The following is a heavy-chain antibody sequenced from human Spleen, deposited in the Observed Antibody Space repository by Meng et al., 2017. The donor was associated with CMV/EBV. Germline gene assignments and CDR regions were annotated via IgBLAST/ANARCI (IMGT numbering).Heavy chain of an antibody. V-gene: IGHV3-21*01. CDR1: GFTFTNYY. Sequence: GGSLRLSCVASGFTFTNYYMNWVRQAPGKGLEWVASISKSGSHTYYADSVRGRFTISRDNAKNSVFLQMNSLTAEDTAVYYCARAWNDVDNWFDPWGQGTLVTVSS. CDR2: ISKSGSHT. J-gene: IGHJ5*02. CDR3: ARAWNDVDNWFDP. D-gene: IGHD1-1*01.